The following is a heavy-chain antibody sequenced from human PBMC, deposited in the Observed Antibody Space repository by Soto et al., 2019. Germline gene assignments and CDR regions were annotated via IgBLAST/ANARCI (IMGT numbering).Heavy chain of an antibody. CDR3: ASHLVMSGTRDSDN. CDR1: SGSIFSSNW. J-gene: IGHJ4*02. Sequence: QVQLQESGPGLVKPSGTLSLTCAVSSGSIFSSNWWSWVRQPPGKGLEWIGETRNSGGANYNPSLQSRVTITADRTNNHFFLELRSVTAADTAAYYCASHLVMSGTRDSDNWGLGALVTVSS. D-gene: IGHD6-13*01. CDR2: TRNSGGA. V-gene: IGHV4-4*02.